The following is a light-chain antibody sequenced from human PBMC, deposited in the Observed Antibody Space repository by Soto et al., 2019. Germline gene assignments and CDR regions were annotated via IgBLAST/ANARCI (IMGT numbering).Light chain of an antibody. CDR2: DVS. CDR1: SSDVGTYNF. Sequence: QSALTQPASVSGSPGQSITISCTGASSDVGTYNFVSWYQLRPGTPPKLIIYDVSKRPSGVPDRFSGSKSGNTASLTISGLQAEDEVDYYCCSYAGSYDYVFGTGTKLTVL. J-gene: IGLJ1*01. CDR3: CSYAGSYDYV. V-gene: IGLV2-11*01.